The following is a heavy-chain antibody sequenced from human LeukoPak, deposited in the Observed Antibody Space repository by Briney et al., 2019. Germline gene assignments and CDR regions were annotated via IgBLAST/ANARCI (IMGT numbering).Heavy chain of an antibody. CDR1: GDSISSGGYS. V-gene: IGHV4-30-2*01. D-gene: IGHD3-10*01. J-gene: IGHJ4*02. CDR2: IYHSGST. CDR3: AREFAYYFDY. Sequence: SETLSLTCAVSGDSISSGGYSWSRIRQPPGKGLESIGYIYHSGSTYYNPSLKSRVTISVDRSKNQFSLKVTSVTAADTAVYYCAREFAYYFDYWGQGTLVTVSS.